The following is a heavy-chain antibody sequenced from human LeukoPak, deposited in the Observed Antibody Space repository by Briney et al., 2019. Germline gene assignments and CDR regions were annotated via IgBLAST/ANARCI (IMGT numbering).Heavy chain of an antibody. Sequence: SVKVSCKASGGTFSSYTISWVRQAPGQGLEWMGRIIPILGIANYAQKSQGRVTITADKSTSTAYMELSSLRSEDTAVYYCARAPGGILTGLDVWGQGTTVTVSS. J-gene: IGHJ6*02. CDR2: IIPILGIA. V-gene: IGHV1-69*02. D-gene: IGHD3-9*01. CDR3: ARAPGGILTGLDV. CDR1: GGTFSSYT.